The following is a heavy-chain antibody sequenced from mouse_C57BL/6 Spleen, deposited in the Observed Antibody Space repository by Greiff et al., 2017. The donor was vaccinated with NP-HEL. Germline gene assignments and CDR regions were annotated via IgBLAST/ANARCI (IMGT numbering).Heavy chain of an antibody. CDR3: GLRGDYYAMDY. V-gene: IGHV1-75*01. CDR2: IFPGSGST. CDR1: GYTFTDYY. J-gene: IGHJ4*01. Sequence: QVQLQQSGPELVKPGASVKISCKASGYTFTDYYINWVKQRPGQGLEWIGWIFPGSGSTYYNEKFKGKATLTVDKSSSTAYMLISSLTSEDSAVYFCGLRGDYYAMDYWGQGTSVTVSS. D-gene: IGHD2-4*01.